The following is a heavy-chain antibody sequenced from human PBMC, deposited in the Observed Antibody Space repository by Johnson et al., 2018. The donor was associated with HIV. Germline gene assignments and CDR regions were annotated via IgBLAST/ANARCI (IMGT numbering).Heavy chain of an antibody. CDR3: ARDQKYETMIVVVWWAFDI. CDR1: GSHFSTYG. D-gene: IGHD3-22*01. J-gene: IGHJ3*02. Sequence: QVQLVESGGGVVQPGGSLKLSCAASGSHFSTYGMHWVRQAPGKGLEWVSCLRYDGTNKYYADSVKGLFTISIYNSENTLFLQMNSLRAEDTAVYYCARDQKYETMIVVVWWAFDIWGQGTMVTVSS. V-gene: IGHV3-30*02. CDR2: LRYDGTNK.